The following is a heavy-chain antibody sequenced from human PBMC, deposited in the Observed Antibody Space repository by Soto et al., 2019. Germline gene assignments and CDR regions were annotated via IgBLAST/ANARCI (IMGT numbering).Heavy chain of an antibody. CDR1: GFSLSTSGVG. CDR3: AHRRCVFTASGGSCYSFDY. J-gene: IGHJ4*02. CDR2: IYWDDDK. V-gene: IGHV2-5*02. D-gene: IGHD2-15*01. Sequence: QITLKESGPTLVKPTQTLTLTCTFSGFSLSTSGVGVGWIRQPPGKALEWLALIYWDDDKRYSPSLKSRLTLTKDTSKNQVVLTMTDMDPVDTATYYCAHRRCVFTASGGSCYSFDYWGQGTLVTVSS.